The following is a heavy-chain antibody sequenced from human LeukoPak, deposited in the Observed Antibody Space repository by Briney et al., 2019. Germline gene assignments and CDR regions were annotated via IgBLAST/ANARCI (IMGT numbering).Heavy chain of an antibody. CDR2: IYYGGST. J-gene: IGHJ6*03. Sequence: SESLSLTCTVAGGSISSSSYYWGWIRQPPGKGLEGIGSIYYGGSTYYNPCLKSRVTISVDTSKNQFSLKLSSVTAADTAVYYCARGRSYYYYYYYMDVWGKGTTVTVSS. CDR3: ARGRSYYYYYYYMDV. V-gene: IGHV4-39*01. CDR1: GGSISSSSYY.